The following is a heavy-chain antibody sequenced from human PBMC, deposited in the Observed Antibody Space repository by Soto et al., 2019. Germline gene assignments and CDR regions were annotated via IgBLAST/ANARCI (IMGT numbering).Heavy chain of an antibody. D-gene: IGHD6-19*01. Sequence: NPSETLSLTCTVSGGSISSYYWSWIRRPPGKGLEWIGYIYYSGSTNYNPSLKSRVTISVDTSKNQFSLKLSSVTAADTAVYYCARDQRWLPLGWFDPWGQGTLVTVSS. CDR3: ARDQRWLPLGWFDP. V-gene: IGHV4-59*01. J-gene: IGHJ5*02. CDR2: IYYSGST. CDR1: GGSISSYY.